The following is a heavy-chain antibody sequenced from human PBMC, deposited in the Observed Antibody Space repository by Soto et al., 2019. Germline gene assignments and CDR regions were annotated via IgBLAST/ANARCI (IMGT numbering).Heavy chain of an antibody. V-gene: IGHV5-51*01. CDR3: ARPGYCSRPVCSDFDY. Sequence: GESLKISCKGSGYTFTNYWIGWVRQMPGKGLEWMGIIYPGDSDTTYSPSFQGQVTISADKSICTAYLQWSSLKASDTAIYYFARPGYCSRPVCSDFDYWGQGTQVTVSS. D-gene: IGHD2-2*01. CDR2: IYPGDSDT. CDR1: GYTFTNYW. J-gene: IGHJ4*02.